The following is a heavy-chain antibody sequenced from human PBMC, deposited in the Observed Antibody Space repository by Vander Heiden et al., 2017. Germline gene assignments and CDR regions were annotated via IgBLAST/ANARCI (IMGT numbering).Heavy chain of an antibody. J-gene: IGHJ4*02. D-gene: IGHD3-10*01. CDR1: GFTFSSYA. CDR3: AKWPWGSADKPYYFDY. Sequence: EVQLLESGGDLVHPGGSLILSCAASGFTFSSYAMSWVRQAPGKGLEWVSAISGSGGSTYYADSVKGRFTISRDNSKNTLYLQMNSLRAEDTAVYYCAKWPWGSADKPYYFDYWGQGTLVTVSS. V-gene: IGHV3-23*01. CDR2: ISGSGGST.